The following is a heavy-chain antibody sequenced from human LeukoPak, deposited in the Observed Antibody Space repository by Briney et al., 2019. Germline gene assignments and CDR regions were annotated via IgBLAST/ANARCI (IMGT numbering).Heavy chain of an antibody. V-gene: IGHV4-61*02. CDR3: ARRLGVVVVAATGWFDP. J-gene: IGHJ5*02. CDR1: GGSISSGSYY. CDR2: IYTSGST. Sequence: PSETLSLTCTVSGGSISSGSYYWSWIRQPAGKGLEWIGRIYTSGSTNYNPSLKSRVTISVDTSKNQFSLKLSSVTAADTAVYYCARRLGVVVVAATGWFDPWGQGTLVTVSS. D-gene: IGHD2-15*01.